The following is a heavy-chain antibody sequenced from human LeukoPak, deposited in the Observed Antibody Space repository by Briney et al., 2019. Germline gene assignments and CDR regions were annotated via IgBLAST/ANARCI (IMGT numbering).Heavy chain of an antibody. V-gene: IGHV3-33*01. CDR2: IWYDGSNK. D-gene: IGHD4-17*01. CDR1: GFTFSSYG. Sequence: PGGSLRLSCAASGFTFSSYGMHWVRQAPGKGLEWVAVIWYDGSNKYYADSVKGRFTISRDNSKNTLYLQMNSLRAEDTAVYYCARGSSDYGDYGYYFDYWGQGTLVTVSS. CDR3: ARGSSDYGDYGYYFDY. J-gene: IGHJ4*02.